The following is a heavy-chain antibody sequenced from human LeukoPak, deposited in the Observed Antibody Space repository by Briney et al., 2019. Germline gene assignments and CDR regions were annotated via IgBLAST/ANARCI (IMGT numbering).Heavy chain of an antibody. J-gene: IGHJ4*02. D-gene: IGHD5-12*01. CDR1: SGSINSGDYY. CDR2: IYYSGST. Sequence: SETLSLTCTVSSGSINSGDYYWSSICQPPGKGLVWNGYIYYSGSTYNNPSLKSRVTISVDTSKNQFSLKLSSVTAADTAVYYCARHVDIVATIDYWGQGTLVTVSS. V-gene: IGHV4-30-4*01. CDR3: ARHVDIVATIDY.